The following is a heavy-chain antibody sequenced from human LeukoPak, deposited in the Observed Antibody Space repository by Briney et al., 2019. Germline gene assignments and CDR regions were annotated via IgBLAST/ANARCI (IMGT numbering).Heavy chain of an antibody. D-gene: IGHD3-10*01. Sequence: GGSLRLSCAASGFTFSTYWMHWVRQAPGKGLVWVSRISSDGSITSYADSVKGRFTISRDNAKDTLYLQMNSLRAEDTAVYYCARHLNYYLDYWGQGTLVTVSS. CDR2: ISSDGSIT. CDR1: GFTFSTYW. V-gene: IGHV3-74*01. CDR3: ARHLNYYLDY. J-gene: IGHJ4*02.